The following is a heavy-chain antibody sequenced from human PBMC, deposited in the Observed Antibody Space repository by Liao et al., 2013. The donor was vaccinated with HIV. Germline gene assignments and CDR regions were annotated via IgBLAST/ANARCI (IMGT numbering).Heavy chain of an antibody. V-gene: IGHV4-4*07. CDR3: ARTDQYYDFWNGYENWFDP. CDR2: IYSSGSA. D-gene: IGHD3-3*01. Sequence: QVQLQESGPGLVKASETLSLTCTVSGGSISNNNWNWIRQPAYKGLEWIGRIYSSGSANYNPSLKSRVTMSVDTSKNQFSLKLSSVTAADTAVYYCARTDQYYDFWNGYENWFDPWGQGTLVTVSS. CDR1: GGSISNNN. J-gene: IGHJ5*02.